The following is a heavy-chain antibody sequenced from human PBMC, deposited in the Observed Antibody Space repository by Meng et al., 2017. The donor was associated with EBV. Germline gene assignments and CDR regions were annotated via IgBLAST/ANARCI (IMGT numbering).Heavy chain of an antibody. CDR2: FLPTLGAP. V-gene: IGHV1-69*01. CDR3: ASESGRGYTPDY. Sequence: VRAAAAVMTPWSSGKVSCKTSGGPFRTFSISWLPQAPGHGLEWLGGFLPTLGAPNYAQKFHGRVSITADESTSTHYMDLSSLRSEDTAVYYCASESGRGYTPDYWGQGTLVTVSS. D-gene: IGHD3-10*01. CDR1: GGPFRTFS. J-gene: IGHJ4*02.